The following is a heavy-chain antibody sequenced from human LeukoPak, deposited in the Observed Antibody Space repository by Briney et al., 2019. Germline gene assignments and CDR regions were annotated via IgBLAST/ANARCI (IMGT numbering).Heavy chain of an antibody. Sequence: GGSLRLSCKASGFTFSSHGMNWVRQAPGKGLEWVAVIWYDGSKKYYVDPVKGRFTISRDNSKNTVDLQMNSLRAEDTAVYYCARSRELEMSLIDIWGQGTMVTVSS. CDR1: GFTFSSHG. CDR3: ARSRELEMSLIDI. CDR2: IWYDGSKK. V-gene: IGHV3-33*01. D-gene: IGHD1-1*01. J-gene: IGHJ3*02.